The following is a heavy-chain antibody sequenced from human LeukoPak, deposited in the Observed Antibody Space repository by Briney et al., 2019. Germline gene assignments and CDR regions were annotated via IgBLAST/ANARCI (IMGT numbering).Heavy chain of an antibody. CDR1: GGSISSYY. Sequence: SETLSLTCTVSGGSISSYYWSWIRQPPGKGLEWIGYIYHSGSTKYNPSLKSRVTISVDTSKNQFSLKLSSVTAADTAVYYCARDVGGGDTFDYWGQGTLVTVSS. CDR3: ARDVGGGDTFDY. D-gene: IGHD2-21*02. V-gene: IGHV4-59*01. CDR2: IYHSGST. J-gene: IGHJ4*02.